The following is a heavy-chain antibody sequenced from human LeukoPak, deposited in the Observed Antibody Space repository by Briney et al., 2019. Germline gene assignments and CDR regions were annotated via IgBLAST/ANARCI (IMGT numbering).Heavy chain of an antibody. J-gene: IGHJ4*02. Sequence: PGGSLRLSCAASGFTFSSYGMHWVRQAPGKGLEWVAVIWYDGSNKYYADSVKGRFTISRDNSKNTLYLQMNSLRAEDTAVYYCARDYYGSESQNLDYWGQGTLVTVSS. V-gene: IGHV3-33*01. CDR2: IWYDGSNK. D-gene: IGHD3-10*01. CDR3: ARDYYGSESQNLDY. CDR1: GFTFSSYG.